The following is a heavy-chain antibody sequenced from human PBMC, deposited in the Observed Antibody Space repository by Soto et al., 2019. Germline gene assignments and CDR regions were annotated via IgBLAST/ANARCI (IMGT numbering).Heavy chain of an antibody. CDR3: ASLAKQWLADFDY. V-gene: IGHV4-59*08. CDR1: GGSISSYY. CDR2: IYYSGST. D-gene: IGHD6-19*01. Sequence: SETLSLTCTVSGGSISSYYWSWIRQPPGKGLGWIGYIYYSGSTNYNPSLKSRVTISVDTSKNQFSLKLSSVTAADTAVYYCASLAKQWLADFDYRGQGTLVTVSS. J-gene: IGHJ4*02.